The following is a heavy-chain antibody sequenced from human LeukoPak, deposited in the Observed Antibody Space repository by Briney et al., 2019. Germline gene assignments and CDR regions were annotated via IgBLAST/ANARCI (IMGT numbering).Heavy chain of an antibody. J-gene: IGHJ4*02. Sequence: RASVKASCKASGYIFPTYGITWVRQAPGRGLEWVGWISTYHGSTSYAQNLQGRVTMTTDTSTTTAYMELRSLRSDDTALYYCARGGYYYDTSDRPFDYWGQGTLVTVSS. D-gene: IGHD3-22*01. V-gene: IGHV1-18*01. CDR1: GYIFPTYG. CDR3: ARGGYYYDTSDRPFDY. CDR2: ISTYHGST.